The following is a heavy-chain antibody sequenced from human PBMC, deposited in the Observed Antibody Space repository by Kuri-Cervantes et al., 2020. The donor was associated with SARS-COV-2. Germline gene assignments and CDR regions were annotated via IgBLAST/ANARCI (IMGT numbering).Heavy chain of an antibody. Sequence: LSLTCAASGFTFSDYYMSWIRQAPGKGLEWVSYICSSSSYTNYADSVKGRFTISRDNAKNSLYLQMNSLRAEDTAVYYCARAPQWVAGDDAFDIWGQGTMVTVSS. V-gene: IGHV3-11*05. CDR2: ICSSSSYT. J-gene: IGHJ3*02. D-gene: IGHD6-19*01. CDR1: GFTFSDYY. CDR3: ARAPQWVAGDDAFDI.